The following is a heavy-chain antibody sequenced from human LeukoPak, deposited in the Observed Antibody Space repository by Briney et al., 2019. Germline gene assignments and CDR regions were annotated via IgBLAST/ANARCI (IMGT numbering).Heavy chain of an antibody. D-gene: IGHD6-13*01. V-gene: IGHV3-15*01. J-gene: IGHJ4*02. CDR2: IKSKTDGGTT. Sequence: PGGSLRLSCAASGFTFRNAWMSWVRQASGKGLEWVGLIKSKTDGGTTDYAAPVKGRFTISRDDSKNTLYLQMNSLKTEDTAVYYCTTQQLVFDYWGQGTLVTVSS. CDR1: GFTFRNAW. CDR3: TTQQLVFDY.